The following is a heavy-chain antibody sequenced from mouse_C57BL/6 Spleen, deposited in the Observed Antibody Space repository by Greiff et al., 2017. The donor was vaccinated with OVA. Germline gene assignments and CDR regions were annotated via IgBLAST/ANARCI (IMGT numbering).Heavy chain of an antibody. D-gene: IGHD1-1*01. CDR3: ATPNYYGSSSFAY. CDR2: INPGSGGT. J-gene: IGHJ3*01. Sequence: VQLQQSGAELVRPGTSVKVSCKASGYAFTNYLIEWVKQRPGQGLEWIGVINPGSGGTNYNEKFKGKATLTADKSSSTAYMQLSSLTSGDSAVYFCATPNYYGSSSFAYWGQGTLVTVSA. V-gene: IGHV1-54*01. CDR1: GYAFTNYL.